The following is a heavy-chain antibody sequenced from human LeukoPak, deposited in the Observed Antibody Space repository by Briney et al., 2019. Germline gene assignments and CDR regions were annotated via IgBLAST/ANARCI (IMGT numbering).Heavy chain of an antibody. CDR3: ARDRMAYYYYYMDV. Sequence: SETLSLTCTVSGGSISSSSYYWGWIRQPPGKGLEWIGSIYYSGSTYYNPSLRSRVSISVHTSKNQFSLKLTSVTAADTAVYYCARDRMAYYYYYMDVWGKGTTVTISS. D-gene: IGHD2-8*01. CDR1: GGSISSSSYY. J-gene: IGHJ6*03. CDR2: IYYSGST. V-gene: IGHV4-39*02.